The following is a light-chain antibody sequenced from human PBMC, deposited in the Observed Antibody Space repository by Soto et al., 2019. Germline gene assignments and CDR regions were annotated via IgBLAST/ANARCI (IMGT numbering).Light chain of an antibody. V-gene: IGLV3-21*02. Sequence: SYDLTQPPSVSVAPGQTARIPCGGNNIGTKSVHGYQQKPGQAPVLVAYDDTDRPSGIPERISGSNSGSTATLTISRVEAGDEADYYCQVWHSRDHDVFGTGTKVTVL. J-gene: IGLJ1*01. CDR1: NIGTKS. CDR2: DDT. CDR3: QVWHSRDHDV.